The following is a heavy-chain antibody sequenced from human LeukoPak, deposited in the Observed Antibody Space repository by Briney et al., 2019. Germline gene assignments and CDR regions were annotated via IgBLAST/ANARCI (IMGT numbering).Heavy chain of an antibody. V-gene: IGHV3-73*01. CDR2: IRSKANGYTT. Sequence: PGGSLRLSCAASGFTFSSYAMHWVRQASGKGLEWVGRIRSKANGYTTAYGASVKGRFTISRDDSQRATYVQMNSLKIEDTAVYYCTRLAGGDAFDILGPGTMVTVSS. D-gene: IGHD2-15*01. CDR1: GFTFSSYA. CDR3: TRLAGGDAFDI. J-gene: IGHJ3*02.